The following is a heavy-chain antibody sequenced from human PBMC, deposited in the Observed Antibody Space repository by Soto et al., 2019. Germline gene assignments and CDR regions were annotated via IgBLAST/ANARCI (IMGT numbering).Heavy chain of an antibody. Sequence: QLQLQESGPGLVKPSETLSLTCSVSGSSIITTYYWGWIRQSPGKGLEWIGSAYYGGTTYYNPSLKCRATIFVHTSKSQFSLTLGSVTAADTAVYYCARHDWSRFYGMDVWGQGTTVNVS. CDR1: GSSIITTYY. CDR3: ARHDWSRFYGMDV. V-gene: IGHV4-39*01. D-gene: IGHD2-21*01. J-gene: IGHJ6*02. CDR2: AYYGGTT.